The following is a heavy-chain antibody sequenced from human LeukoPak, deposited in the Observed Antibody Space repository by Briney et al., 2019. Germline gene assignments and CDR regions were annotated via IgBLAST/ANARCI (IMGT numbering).Heavy chain of an antibody. D-gene: IGHD3-3*01. V-gene: IGHV3-23*01. CDR2: ISGSGGST. Sequence: GGALRISCAAPGFTLCSYGMRWVRQGPGEGVEGGSAISGSGGSTYYADSVKGRFTISRDNSKNTLYLQMNGLRAEDTAVYYCARDTDDFQGLDIWGQGTVVTVSS. J-gene: IGHJ3*02. CDR3: ARDTDDFQGLDI. CDR1: GFTLCSYG.